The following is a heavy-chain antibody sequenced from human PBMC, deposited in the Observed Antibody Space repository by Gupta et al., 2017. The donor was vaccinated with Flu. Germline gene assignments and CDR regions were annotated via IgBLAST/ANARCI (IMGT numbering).Heavy chain of an antibody. CDR1: SSYS. CDR2: VSSSSTYI. V-gene: IGHV3-21*01. D-gene: IGHD5-18*01. CDR3: ASYGLHTSDGLDY. J-gene: IGHJ4*02. Sequence: SSYSMNWVRQAPGKGLEWVASVSSSSTYIYYADSVKGRFTISRDNAKNSLYLQMNSLRAEDTALYYCASYGLHTSDGLDYWGQGTLVTVSS.